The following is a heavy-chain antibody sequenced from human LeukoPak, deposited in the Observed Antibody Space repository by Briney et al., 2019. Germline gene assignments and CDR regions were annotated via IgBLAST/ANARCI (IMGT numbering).Heavy chain of an antibody. D-gene: IGHD5-12*01. CDR2: INHSGST. CDR3: ARVVYSGYDFRGAMDV. CDR1: GGSFSGYY. V-gene: IGHV4-34*01. J-gene: IGHJ6*03. Sequence: SETLSLTCAVYGGSFSGYYWSWIRQPPGKGLEWIGEINHSGSTNYNPSLKSRVTISVDTSKNQFSLRLSSVTAADTAVYYCARVVYSGYDFRGAMDVWGKGTTVTVSS.